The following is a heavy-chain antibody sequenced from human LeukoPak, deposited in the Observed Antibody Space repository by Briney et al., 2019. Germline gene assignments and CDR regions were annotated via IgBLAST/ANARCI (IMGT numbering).Heavy chain of an antibody. CDR2: ISYDGSNK. V-gene: IGHV3-30*18. CDR3: AKAGAKTGNYFDY. J-gene: IGHJ4*02. Sequence: GGSLRLSCAASGFTFSSYGMHWVRQAPGKGLEWVAVISYDGSNKYYADSVKGRFTISRDNSKNTLYLQMNSLRAEDTAVYYCAKAGAKTGNYFDYWGQGTLVTVSS. D-gene: IGHD3-10*01. CDR1: GFTFSSYG.